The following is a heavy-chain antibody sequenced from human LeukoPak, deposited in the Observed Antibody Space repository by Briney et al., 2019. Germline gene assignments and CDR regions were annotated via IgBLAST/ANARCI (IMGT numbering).Heavy chain of an antibody. Sequence: AGSLRLSCAASGFTSSSYWMSWVRQAPGKGLEWVAFIPYDGSNKYYADSVKGRFTISRDNSKNTLYLQMNSLKTEDTAVYFCARDGFQGWGQGTLVTVSS. V-gene: IGHV3-30*02. J-gene: IGHJ4*02. CDR3: ARDGFQG. CDR1: GFTSSSYW. CDR2: IPYDGSNK. D-gene: IGHD2-2*03.